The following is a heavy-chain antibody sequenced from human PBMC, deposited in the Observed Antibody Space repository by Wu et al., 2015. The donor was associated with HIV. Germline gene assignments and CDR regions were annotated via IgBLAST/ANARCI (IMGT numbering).Heavy chain of an antibody. CDR1: GYTFTGYY. V-gene: IGHV1-2*02. CDR2: INPNSGGT. CDR3: ARGPTMVRGVIHRPPGATGFDP. D-gene: IGHD3-10*01. J-gene: IGHJ5*02. Sequence: XAEVKKPGASVKVSCKASGYTFTGYYMHWVRQAPGQGLEWMGWINPNSGGTNYAQKFQGRVTMTRDTSISTAYMELSRLRSDDTAVYYCARGPTMVRGVIHRPPGATGFDPWGQGTLVTVSS.